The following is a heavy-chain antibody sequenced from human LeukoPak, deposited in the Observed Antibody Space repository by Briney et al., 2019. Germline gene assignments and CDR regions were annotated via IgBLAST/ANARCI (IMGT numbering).Heavy chain of an antibody. V-gene: IGHV1-8*01. CDR3: ARFYSTGIVGATTGDY. CDR2: MNPNSGNT. Sequence: GSVKVSCKASGYTFISYDINWVRQATGQGLEWMGWMNPNSGNTGYAQKFQGRVTMTRNTSISTAYMELSSLRSEDTAVYYCARFYSTGIVGATTGDYWGQGTLVTVSS. D-gene: IGHD1-26*01. CDR1: GYTFISYD. J-gene: IGHJ4*02.